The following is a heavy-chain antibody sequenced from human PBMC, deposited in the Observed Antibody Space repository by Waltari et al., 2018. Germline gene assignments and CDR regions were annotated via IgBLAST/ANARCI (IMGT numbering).Heavy chain of an antibody. CDR2: FYYSGST. D-gene: IGHD5-12*01. Sequence: QLQLQESGPGLVKPSETLSLTCTVSGGSISRSSYYWGWIRQSPGKGLEWIGGFYYSGSTYYDPTRKSRVTISGDTSKNQFSLKLSSVTAADTAVYYCARHWKKSGYRFDPWGQGTLVTVSS. CDR3: ARHWKKSGYRFDP. J-gene: IGHJ5*02. V-gene: IGHV4-39*01. CDR1: GGSISRSSYY.